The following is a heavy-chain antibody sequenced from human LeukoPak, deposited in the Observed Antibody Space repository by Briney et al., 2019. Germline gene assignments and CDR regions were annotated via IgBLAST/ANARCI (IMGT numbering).Heavy chain of an antibody. J-gene: IGHJ5*02. CDR3: ARDRSGTYYNYFDP. CDR1: GGSLSSYY. CDR2: ISNSGST. D-gene: IGHD3-10*01. V-gene: IGHV4-59*01. Sequence: SETLSLTCSVSGGSLSSYYWSWIRQPPGKGLEWVGYISNSGSTNYNPSLKSRVTISVDTSKNQFSLKLSSVTAADTAVYYCARDRSGTYYNYFDPWGQGTLVAVSS.